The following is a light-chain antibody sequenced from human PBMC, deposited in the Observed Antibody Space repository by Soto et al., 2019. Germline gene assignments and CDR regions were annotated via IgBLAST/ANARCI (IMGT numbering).Light chain of an antibody. CDR1: QSVLSSSNNKNS. Sequence: DIVMTQSPDSLAVSLGERATINCKSSQSVLSSSNNKNSLAWYQQKPGQPPKLLIYWASTRESGVPDRFSGSGSGTDFTLTSSSLQAEDVAVYYCQQYYSTPLTFGGGTKVEIK. J-gene: IGKJ4*01. CDR3: QQYYSTPLT. CDR2: WAS. V-gene: IGKV4-1*01.